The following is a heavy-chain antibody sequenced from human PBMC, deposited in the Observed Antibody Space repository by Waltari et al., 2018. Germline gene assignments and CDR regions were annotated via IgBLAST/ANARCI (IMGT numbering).Heavy chain of an antibody. CDR2: VHGGKT. J-gene: IGHJ4*02. CDR1: GASMSSTYW. D-gene: IGHD2-15*01. Sequence: QLQLQESGPGLVKPSGTLSLTCAVSGASMSSTYWWSWVRQPPGKGLEWIGQVHGGKTNYNPSFASRVTVSLDTPNNQFSLRVTSVTAADSAIYYCARDRGRGLYLDSWGPGTLVAVSP. CDR3: ARDRGRGLYLDS. V-gene: IGHV4-4*02.